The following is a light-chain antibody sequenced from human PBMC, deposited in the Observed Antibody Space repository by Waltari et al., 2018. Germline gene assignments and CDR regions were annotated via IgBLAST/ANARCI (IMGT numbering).Light chain of an antibody. J-gene: IGLJ3*02. CDR3: SSRTNSITWV. Sequence: QSALTQPASVSGSPGQSITISCTATSSDFGSNKYVSWYQQHPAKAPKVVIYDFTERPSGVSNRFSGSKSGSTASLTISGLQTEDEADYYCSSRTNSITWVFGGGTKVTVL. CDR1: SSDFGSNKY. CDR2: DFT. V-gene: IGLV2-14*03.